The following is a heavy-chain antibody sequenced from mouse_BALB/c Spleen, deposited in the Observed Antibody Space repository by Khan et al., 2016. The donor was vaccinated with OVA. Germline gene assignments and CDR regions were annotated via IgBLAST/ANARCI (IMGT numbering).Heavy chain of an antibody. J-gene: IGHJ2*01. CDR3: TIASNFDF. CDR1: GFTFSSFG. Sequence: EVQLVESGGGLVQPGGSRKLSCAASGFTFSSFGMHWVRQAPEKGLEWVAYISSGSSTIYYADTVKGRITIYRDNPKKTLFLQMTSIRSEDTAMYCVTIASNFDFWGPGTTLTVSS. D-gene: IGHD1-1*01. CDR2: ISSGSSTI. V-gene: IGHV5-17*02.